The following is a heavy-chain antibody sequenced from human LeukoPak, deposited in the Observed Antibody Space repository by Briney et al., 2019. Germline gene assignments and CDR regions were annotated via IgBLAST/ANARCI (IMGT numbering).Heavy chain of an antibody. D-gene: IGHD5-12*01. J-gene: IGHJ4*02. Sequence: GGSLRLSCAASGFTFTSYGMSWVRQVRQAPGKGLEWVSTISGSGGSTYYADSVNGRFTISRDNSKNTLYLQMNSLRAEDTAVYYCAKLDSGYDLARGGFDYWGQGTLVTVSS. V-gene: IGHV3-23*01. CDR3: AKLDSGYDLARGGFDY. CDR1: GFTFTSYG. CDR2: ISGSGGST.